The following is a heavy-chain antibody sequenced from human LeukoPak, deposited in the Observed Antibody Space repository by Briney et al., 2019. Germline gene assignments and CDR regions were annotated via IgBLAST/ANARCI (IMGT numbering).Heavy chain of an antibody. V-gene: IGHV3-21*01. CDR3: ARDLTDDFWSGYHSDY. Sequence: GGSLRLSCAASGFTFNNYCMNWVRQAPGKGLEWVSSISSSSNYIYYADSVKGRFTISRDNAKNSLYLQMNSLRAEDTAVYYCARDLTDDFWSGYHSDYWGQGTLVTVSS. CDR1: GFTFNNYC. D-gene: IGHD3-3*01. J-gene: IGHJ4*02. CDR2: ISSSSNYI.